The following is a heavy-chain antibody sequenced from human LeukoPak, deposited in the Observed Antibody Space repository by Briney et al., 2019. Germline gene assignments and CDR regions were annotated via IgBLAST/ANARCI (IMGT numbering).Heavy chain of an antibody. D-gene: IGHD6-13*01. Sequence: GESLKISCKGSGYSFTSYWIGWVRQMPGKGLEWMGIIYPGDPDTRYSPSFQGQVTISADKSISTAYLQWSSLKASDTAMYYCARQPPYSSSWYWFDPWGQGTLVTVSS. CDR3: ARQPPYSSSWYWFDP. J-gene: IGHJ5*02. V-gene: IGHV5-51*01. CDR1: GYSFTSYW. CDR2: IYPGDPDT.